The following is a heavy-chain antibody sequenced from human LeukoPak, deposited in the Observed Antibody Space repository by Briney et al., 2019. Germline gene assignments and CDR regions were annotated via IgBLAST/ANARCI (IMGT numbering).Heavy chain of an antibody. CDR3: AKGGWELRSPHGAFDI. CDR2: IIPIFGTA. J-gene: IGHJ3*02. V-gene: IGHV1-69*13. CDR1: GGTFSSYA. D-gene: IGHD1-26*01. Sequence: GASVKVSCKASGGTFSSYAISWVRQAPGQGLVWMGGIIPIFGTANYAQEFQGRVTITADESTSTAYMELSSLRSEDTAVYYCAKGGWELRSPHGAFDIRGQGTMVTVSS.